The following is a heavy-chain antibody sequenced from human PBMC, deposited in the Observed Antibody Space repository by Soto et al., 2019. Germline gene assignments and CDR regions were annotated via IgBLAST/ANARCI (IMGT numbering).Heavy chain of an antibody. J-gene: IGHJ6*02. CDR2: SIPIFGTA. V-gene: IGHV1-69*01. CDR1: GGTFSSYA. CDR3: GGNYYDSSGKKYYYYGMDV. D-gene: IGHD3-22*01. Sequence: QVQLVQSGAEVKKPGSSVKVSCKASGGTFSSYAISWVRQAPGQGLEWMGGSIPIFGTANYAQKFQGRVTITADESTSTAYMELSSLRSEDTAVYYCGGNYYDSSGKKYYYYGMDVWGQGTTVTVSS.